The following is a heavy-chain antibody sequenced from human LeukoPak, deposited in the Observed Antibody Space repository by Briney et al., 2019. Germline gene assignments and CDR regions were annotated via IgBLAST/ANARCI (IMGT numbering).Heavy chain of an antibody. V-gene: IGHV3-30*02. CDR2: IRYDGSNK. Sequence: GGSLRLSCAASGFTFSSYGMHWVRQAPGKGLEWVSFIRYDGSNKYYADSVKGRFTISRDNSKNSLYLQMNSLGPEDTGVYYCAKDAGYLSSGYYFYYMDVWGKGTTVTISS. CDR1: GFTFSSYG. CDR3: AKDAGYLSSGYYFYYMDV. D-gene: IGHD3-22*01. J-gene: IGHJ6*03.